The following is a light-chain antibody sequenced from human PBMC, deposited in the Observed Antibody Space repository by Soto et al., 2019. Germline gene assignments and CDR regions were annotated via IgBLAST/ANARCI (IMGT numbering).Light chain of an antibody. CDR1: QRVFYSSNNKNY. V-gene: IGKV4-1*01. J-gene: IGKJ1*01. CDR3: QQYYSTPT. CDR2: WAS. Sequence: DIVMTQSPDSLAVSLGERATINCKSSQRVFYSSNNKNYLAWYQQKPGQPPKLLFYWASTRESGVPDRFSGSGSGTDFTLTISSLQAEDVAVYYCQQYYSTPTFGQGTKVDIK.